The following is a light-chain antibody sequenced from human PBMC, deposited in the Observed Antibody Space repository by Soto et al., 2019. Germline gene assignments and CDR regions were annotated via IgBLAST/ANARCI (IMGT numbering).Light chain of an antibody. Sequence: EIVLTQSPGTLSLSPGERATLSCRASQSVSTDYLAWYQQKPGQAPRLLIYDASSRATGVPARFSGSGSGTDFTLTISSLEPEDSAVYYCQQRSGWPPLTFGGGTKVDIK. CDR2: DAS. CDR1: QSVSTDY. CDR3: QQRSGWPPLT. J-gene: IGKJ4*01. V-gene: IGKV3D-20*02.